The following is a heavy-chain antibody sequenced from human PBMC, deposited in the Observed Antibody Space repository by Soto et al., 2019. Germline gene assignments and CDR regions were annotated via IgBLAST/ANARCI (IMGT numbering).Heavy chain of an antibody. D-gene: IGHD1-1*01. CDR1: GGSLNSGGYY. Sequence: QVQLQESGPGLVKPSQTLSLTCTVSGGSLNSGGYYWSWIRQHPGKGLEWIGYIYYSGSTYYSPSLKSRVTISVDTSKNQFSLKLSSVTAADTAVYYCARGTRNARGAGIFDSWGRGTLVTVSS. J-gene: IGHJ4*02. V-gene: IGHV4-31*03. CDR3: ARGTRNARGAGIFDS. CDR2: IYYSGST.